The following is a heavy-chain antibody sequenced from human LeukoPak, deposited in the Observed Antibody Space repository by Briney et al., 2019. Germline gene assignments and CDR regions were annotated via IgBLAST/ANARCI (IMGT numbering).Heavy chain of an antibody. CDR2: IYHSGST. Sequence: SETLSLTCAVSGGSISSSNLRSWVRQPPGKGLEWIGEIYHSGSTNYNPSLKSRVTISVDKSKNQFSLKLSSVTATDTAVYYCARGGPSIAVAVPDYWGQGTLVTVSS. CDR3: ARGGPSIAVAVPDY. J-gene: IGHJ4*02. D-gene: IGHD6-19*01. CDR1: GGSISSSNL. V-gene: IGHV4-4*02.